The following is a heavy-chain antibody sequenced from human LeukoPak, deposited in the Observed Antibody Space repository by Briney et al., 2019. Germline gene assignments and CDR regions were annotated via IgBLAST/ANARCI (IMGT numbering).Heavy chain of an antibody. CDR1: GFTFDDYT. J-gene: IGHJ4*02. V-gene: IGHV3-43*01. Sequence: GGSLRLSCAASGFTFDDYTMHWVRQAPGKGLEWVSLISWDGGSTYYADSVKGRFTISRDNSKNSLYLQMNSLRTEDTALYYCAKDAGGSSINLWDYWGQGTLVTVSS. D-gene: IGHD2-15*01. CDR3: AKDAGGSSINLWDY. CDR2: ISWDGGST.